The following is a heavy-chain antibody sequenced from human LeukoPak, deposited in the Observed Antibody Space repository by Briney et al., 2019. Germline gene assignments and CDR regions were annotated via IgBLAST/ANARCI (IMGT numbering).Heavy chain of an antibody. Sequence: GASVKVSCKASGYTFTSYGISWVRQAPGQGLEWMGWISAYNGNTNYAQKLQGRVTMTTDTSTSTAYMELRSLRSDDTAVYYCARSPAKRRGVRGVIIRGSFDYWGQGTLVTVSS. D-gene: IGHD3-10*01. CDR2: ISAYNGNT. CDR3: ARSPAKRRGVRGVIIRGSFDY. J-gene: IGHJ4*02. V-gene: IGHV1-18*01. CDR1: GYTFTSYG.